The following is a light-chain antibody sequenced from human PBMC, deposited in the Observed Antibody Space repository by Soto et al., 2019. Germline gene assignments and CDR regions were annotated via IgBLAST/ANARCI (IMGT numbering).Light chain of an antibody. J-gene: IGKJ3*01. CDR1: QSVSSY. Sequence: EIVLTQSPATLSLSPGERATLSCRASQSVSSYLAWYQQKTGQAPRLLIYDASNRATGIPARFSGSGSGTDFTLTISILEPEDFAVYYCQQRSNWPPLVTFGPGTKVDIK. CDR2: DAS. V-gene: IGKV3-11*01. CDR3: QQRSNWPPLVT.